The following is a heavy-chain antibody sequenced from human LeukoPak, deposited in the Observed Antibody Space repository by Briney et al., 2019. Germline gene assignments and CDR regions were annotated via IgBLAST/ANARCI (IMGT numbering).Heavy chain of an antibody. D-gene: IGHD4-17*01. CDR2: IDPSDSYT. CDR3: ARSYGYGDHGGYFDY. Sequence: GESLKISCKGSGYSFTSYWISWVRQMPGKGLEWMGRIDPSDSYTNYSPSFQGHVTISADKSISTAYLQWSSLKASDTAMYYCARSYGYGDHGGYFDYWGQGTLVTVSS. CDR1: GYSFTSYW. V-gene: IGHV5-10-1*01. J-gene: IGHJ4*02.